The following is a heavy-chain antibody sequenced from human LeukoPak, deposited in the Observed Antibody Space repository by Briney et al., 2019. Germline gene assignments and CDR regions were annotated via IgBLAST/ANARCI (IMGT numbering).Heavy chain of an antibody. CDR1: GFTFRYHW. V-gene: IGHV3-21*04. D-gene: IGHD2-8*02. J-gene: IGHJ4*02. Sequence: PGGSPRLSCAASGFTFRYHWMHWVRQAPGKGLVWVSSISSSSSYIYYADSVKGRFTISRDNSKNTLFLQMHSLRAEDTAMYYCAQDYTGDPPYFHYWGQGTLITVSS. CDR3: AQDYTGDPPYFHY. CDR2: ISSSSSYI.